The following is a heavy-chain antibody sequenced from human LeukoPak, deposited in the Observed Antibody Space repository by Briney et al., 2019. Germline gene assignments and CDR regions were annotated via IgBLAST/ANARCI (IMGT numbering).Heavy chain of an antibody. Sequence: ASVKVSCKASGYTFTSYGISWVRQAPGQGLEWMGWISAYNGNTNYAQKVQGRVTMSTDTSTRTAYMELRSLRSDDTAVYYCARDLRWEVPDAFDTWGQGTMVTVSS. CDR1: GYTFTSYG. CDR3: ARDLRWEVPDAFDT. V-gene: IGHV1-18*01. D-gene: IGHD4-23*01. CDR2: ISAYNGNT. J-gene: IGHJ3*02.